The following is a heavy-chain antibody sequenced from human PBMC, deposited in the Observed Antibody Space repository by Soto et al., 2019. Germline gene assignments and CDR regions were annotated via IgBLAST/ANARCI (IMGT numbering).Heavy chain of an antibody. J-gene: IGHJ4*02. D-gene: IGHD3-16*01. CDR2: ISYDGSNK. CDR1: GFTFRSYG. V-gene: IGHV3-30*18. CDR3: AKEKGLGMGEY. Sequence: QVQLVESGGGVVQPGRSLRLSCVASGFTFRSYGMHWVRQAPCKGLEWVAVISYDGSNKFYADSVKGRFTISRDNSKNTLYLQMNSLIAEDTAVYYCAKEKGLGMGEYWGQGTLVTVSS.